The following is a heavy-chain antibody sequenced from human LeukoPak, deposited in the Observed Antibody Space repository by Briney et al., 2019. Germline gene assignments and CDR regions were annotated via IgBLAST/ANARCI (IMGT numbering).Heavy chain of an antibody. CDR1: GFTFSSYG. J-gene: IGHJ4*02. V-gene: IGHV3-30*03. CDR3: AATVVNSYFDY. CDR2: ISYDGSNK. D-gene: IGHD2-15*01. Sequence: PGGSLRLSCAASGFTFSSYGMHWVRQAPGKGLEWVAVISYDGSNKYYADSVKGRFTISRDNSKNTLYPQMNSLRAEDTAVYYCAATVVNSYFDYWGQGTLVTVSS.